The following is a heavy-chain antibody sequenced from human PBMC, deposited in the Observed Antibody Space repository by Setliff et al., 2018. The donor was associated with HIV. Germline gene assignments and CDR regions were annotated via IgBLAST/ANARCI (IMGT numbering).Heavy chain of an antibody. D-gene: IGHD2-8*01. CDR2: INPNSGGT. Sequence: ASVKVSCKASGYTFTGYFMHWVRQAPGQGLEWMGRINPNSGGTNYAQKFQGRVTMTRDTSISTAYMELSRLRSDDTAVYYCASKVHCTNGVCLDAFDIWGQGTIVTVSS. CDR1: GYTFTGYF. J-gene: IGHJ3*02. V-gene: IGHV1-2*06. CDR3: ASKVHCTNGVCLDAFDI.